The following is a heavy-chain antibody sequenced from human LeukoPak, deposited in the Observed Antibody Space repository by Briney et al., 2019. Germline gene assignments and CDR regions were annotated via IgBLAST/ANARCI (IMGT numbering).Heavy chain of an antibody. CDR1: GGSFSGYY. Sequence: TSETLSLTCAVYGGSFSGYYWSWIRQPPGKGLEWIGEINHSGSTNYNPSLKSRVTISVDTSKNQFSLKLSSVTAADTAVYYCARVGGRYYDSSGDAWGQGTLVTVSS. CDR2: INHSGST. D-gene: IGHD3-22*01. J-gene: IGHJ5*02. V-gene: IGHV4-34*01. CDR3: ARVGGRYYDSSGDA.